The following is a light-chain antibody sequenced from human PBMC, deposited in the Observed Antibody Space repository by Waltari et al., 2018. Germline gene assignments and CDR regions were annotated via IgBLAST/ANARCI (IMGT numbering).Light chain of an antibody. CDR2: WAS. Sequence: DIVMTQSPDSLAVSRGERATSNCKSSQNILYSSTNKNYLTWYQQKPGQPPKLLIYWASTRESGVPDRFSGSGSGTDFTLTISSLQAEDVAVYYCHQYSITPYTFGQGTKLEIK. J-gene: IGKJ2*01. CDR3: HQYSITPYT. CDR1: QNILYSSTNKNY. V-gene: IGKV4-1*01.